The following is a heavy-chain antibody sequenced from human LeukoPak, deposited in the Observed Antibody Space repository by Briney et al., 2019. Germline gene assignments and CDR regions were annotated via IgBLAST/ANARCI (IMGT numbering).Heavy chain of an antibody. CDR2: ISYDGTNK. Sequence: HTGGSLRLSCAASRFTFSSYAMHWVRQAPGKGLHWVAAISYDGTNKYYADSVKGRFTISRDNSKNTLYLQMNSLRADDTAVFYCARGHPRPRVIAVAGNFDSWGQGTLVTVSS. CDR3: ARGHPRPRVIAVAGNFDS. J-gene: IGHJ4*02. D-gene: IGHD6-19*01. V-gene: IGHV3-30-3*01. CDR1: RFTFSSYA.